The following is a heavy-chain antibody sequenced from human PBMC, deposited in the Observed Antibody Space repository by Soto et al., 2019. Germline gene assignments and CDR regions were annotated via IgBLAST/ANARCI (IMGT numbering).Heavy chain of an antibody. CDR2: INPSGGST. CDR1: GYTFTSYY. V-gene: IGHV1-46*01. Sequence: GASVKVSCKASGYTFTSYYMHWVRQAHGQGLEWMGIINPSGGSTSYAQKFQGRVTMTRDTSTSTVYMELSSLRSEDTAVYYCARKGMLRFLEWQAHYGMDVWGQGTTVTVSS. CDR3: ARKGMLRFLEWQAHYGMDV. D-gene: IGHD3-3*01. J-gene: IGHJ6*02.